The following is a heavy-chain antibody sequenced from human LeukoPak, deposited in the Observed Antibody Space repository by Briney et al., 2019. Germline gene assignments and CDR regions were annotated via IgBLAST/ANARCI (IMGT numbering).Heavy chain of an antibody. CDR3: AREWSYESSGYFYYY. CDR1: GDTFSRYG. CDR2: IIPLFGTP. D-gene: IGHD3-22*01. Sequence: SVKVSCKASGDTFSRYGISWVRQAPGQGLEWMGGIIPLFGTPNYAQKFQGRVTITADESTSTAYSELSSLRFEDTAVYYCAREWSYESSGYFYYYWGQGTLVTVSS. J-gene: IGHJ4*02. V-gene: IGHV1-69*13.